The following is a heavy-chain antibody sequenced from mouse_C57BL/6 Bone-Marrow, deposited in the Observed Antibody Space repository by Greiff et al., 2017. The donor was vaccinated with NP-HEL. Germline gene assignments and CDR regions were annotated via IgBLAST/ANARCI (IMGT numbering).Heavy chain of an antibody. V-gene: IGHV1-42*01. J-gene: IGHJ2*01. CDR3: ARGDYGSSLQGFDY. D-gene: IGHD1-1*01. CDR1: GYSFTGYY. CDR2: INPSTGGT. Sequence: EVQLQQSGPELVKPGASVKISCKASGYSFTGYYMNWVKQSPEKSLEWIGEINPSTGGTTYNQKFKAKATLTVDKSYSTAYMQLKSLTSEDSAVYYCARGDYGSSLQGFDYWGQGTTLTVSS.